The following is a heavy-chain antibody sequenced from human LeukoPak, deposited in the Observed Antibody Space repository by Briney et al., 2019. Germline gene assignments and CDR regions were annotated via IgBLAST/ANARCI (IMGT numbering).Heavy chain of an antibody. J-gene: IGHJ4*02. D-gene: IGHD6-6*01. CDR1: GFTFSSYA. Sequence: GGSLRLSCAASGFTFSSYAMSWVRQAPGKGLEWVAVTSSDGITQYYADSVKGRFTISRDNSKNTLYLQMNSLRTEDTAVYYCAKAAEQFVSRSLDCWGQGTLVTVSS. CDR2: TSSDGITQ. V-gene: IGHV3-30*18. CDR3: AKAAEQFVSRSLDC.